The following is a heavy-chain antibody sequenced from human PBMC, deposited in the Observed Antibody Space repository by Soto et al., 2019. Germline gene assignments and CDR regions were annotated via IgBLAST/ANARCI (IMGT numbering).Heavy chain of an antibody. CDR3: AKHQPHRNSGIDKPPSYNFAH. V-gene: IGHV3-23*01. D-gene: IGHD1-26*01. CDR1: GFTFSSYA. CDR2: ISGSGGST. J-gene: IGHJ4*01. Sequence: GGSLRLSCAASGFTFSSYAMSWVRQAPGKGLEWVSAISGSGGSTYYADSVKGRFTISRDNSKNTLYLQMNSLRAEDTAVYYCAKHQPHRNSGIDKPPSYNFAHWGHGTLV.